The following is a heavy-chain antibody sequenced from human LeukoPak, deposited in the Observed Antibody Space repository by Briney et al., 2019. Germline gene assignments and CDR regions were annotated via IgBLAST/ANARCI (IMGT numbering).Heavy chain of an antibody. V-gene: IGHV4-59*01. CDR3: ARGIGNSRGTRFDP. Sequence: PSETLSLTCTVSGASIRTFYWTWIRQPPGKELEWIAYISYSGSTTYNPSLKSRVTISLDTSKNQFSLNLNSLTAADTAVYYCARGIGNSRGTRFDPWGQGTLVTVSS. CDR2: ISYSGST. D-gene: IGHD3-22*01. CDR1: GASIRTFY. J-gene: IGHJ5*02.